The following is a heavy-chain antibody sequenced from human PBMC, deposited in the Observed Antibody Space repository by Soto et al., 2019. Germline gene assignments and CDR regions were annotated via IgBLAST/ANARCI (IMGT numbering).Heavy chain of an antibody. CDR2: ISYDGTNK. CDR1: GFTFSTYG. Sequence: QVQLVESGGGVVQPGRSLRLSCAASGFTFSTYGMHWVRQAPGKGLEWVAVISYDGTNKYYADSVKGLFTISRDNSKNTLYLQMNSLRAEDTAVYYCAKERYSSRSPDFDYWGQGTLVTVSS. CDR3: AKERYSSRSPDFDY. J-gene: IGHJ4*02. V-gene: IGHV3-30*18. D-gene: IGHD6-13*01.